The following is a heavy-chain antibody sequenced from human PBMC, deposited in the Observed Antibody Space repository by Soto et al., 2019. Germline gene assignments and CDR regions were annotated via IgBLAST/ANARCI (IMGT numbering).Heavy chain of an antibody. CDR3: AKGALRFLEWPQPANYGMDV. V-gene: IGHV3-30*18. Sequence: GGSLRLSCAASGFTFSSYGMHWVRQAPGKGLEWVAVISYDGSNKYYADSVKGRFTISRDNSKNTLYLQMNSLRAEDTAVYYCAKGALRFLEWPQPANYGMDVWGQGTTVTVSS. CDR1: GFTFSSYG. CDR2: ISYDGSNK. J-gene: IGHJ6*02. D-gene: IGHD3-3*01.